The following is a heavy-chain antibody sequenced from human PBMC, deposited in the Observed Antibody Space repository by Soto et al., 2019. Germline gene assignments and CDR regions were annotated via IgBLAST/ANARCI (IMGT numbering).Heavy chain of an antibody. CDR3: AKESYYESSGPPLDY. CDR2: ISYDGSNK. J-gene: IGHJ4*02. Sequence: GGSLRLSCAASGFTFSSYGMHWVRQAPGKGLEWVAVISYDGSNKYYANSVKGRFTISRDNSKNTLYLQMNSLRAEDTAVYYCAKESYYESSGPPLDYWGQGTLVTVSS. CDR1: GFTFSSYG. V-gene: IGHV3-30*18. D-gene: IGHD3-22*01.